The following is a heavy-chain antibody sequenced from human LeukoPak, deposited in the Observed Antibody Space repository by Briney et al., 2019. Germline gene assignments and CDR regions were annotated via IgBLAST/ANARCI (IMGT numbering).Heavy chain of an antibody. D-gene: IGHD5-24*01. J-gene: IGHJ3*02. CDR1: GGSISDYH. CDR3: ASAIIDPDAFDI. Sequence: SETLSLTCTVSGGSISDYHWSWIRQPPGKGLEWIGYIYYSGSSNYNPSLKSRVTISVDTSRNQFSLKLTSVTAADTAVYYCASAIIDPDAFDIWDQGTMVTVSS. V-gene: IGHV4-59*08. CDR2: IYYSGSS.